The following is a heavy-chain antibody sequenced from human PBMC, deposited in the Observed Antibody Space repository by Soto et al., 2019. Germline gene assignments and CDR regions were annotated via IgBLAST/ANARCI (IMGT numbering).Heavy chain of an antibody. CDR1: GFTFSSYG. D-gene: IGHD3-3*01. V-gene: IGHV3-30*03. J-gene: IGHJ4*02. CDR2: ISYDGSNK. CDR3: ATSITIFGVDDVSPRAADY. Sequence: QVQLVESGGGVVQPGRSLRLSCAASGFTFSSYGMHWVRQAPGKGLEWVAVISYDGSNKYYADSVKGRFTISRDNSKNTLYLQMNSLRAEDTAVYYCATSITIFGVDDVSPRAADYWGQGTLVTVSS.